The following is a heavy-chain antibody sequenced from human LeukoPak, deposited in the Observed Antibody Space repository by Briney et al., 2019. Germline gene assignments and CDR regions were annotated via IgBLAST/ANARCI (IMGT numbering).Heavy chain of an antibody. J-gene: IGHJ4*02. CDR1: GYTFTSYG. CDR3: AREDSDYGDYTRLDY. D-gene: IGHD4-17*01. CDR2: ISAYNGNT. V-gene: IGHV1-18*04. Sequence: GASVTVSCKASGYTFTSYGITWVRQAPGQGLEWMGWISAYNGNTNYAQKLQGRVTMTTDTSTSTAYMELRSLRSDDTAIYYCAREDSDYGDYTRLDYWGQGTLVTVSS.